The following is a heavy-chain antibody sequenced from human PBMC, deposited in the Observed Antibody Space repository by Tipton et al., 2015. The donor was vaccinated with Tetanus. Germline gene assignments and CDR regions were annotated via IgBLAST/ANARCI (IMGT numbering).Heavy chain of an antibody. V-gene: IGHV3-21*04. D-gene: IGHD1-26*01. Sequence: GSLRLSCAASGFTLGTYFMNWVHQAPGKGLEWVSSISSGSSYIYYADSVKGRFTISRDDSKSTLFLHMTGLRAEDTAVYYCAKVRGTLRYSFDSWGQGTLVTVSS. J-gene: IGHJ5*01. CDR2: ISSGSSYI. CDR3: AKVRGTLRYSFDS. CDR1: GFTLGTYF.